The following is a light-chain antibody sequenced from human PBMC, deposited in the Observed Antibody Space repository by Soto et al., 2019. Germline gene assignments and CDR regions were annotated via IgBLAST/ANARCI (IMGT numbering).Light chain of an antibody. J-gene: IGKJ4*01. CDR1: QGVSRK. CDR3: QQYHTWPIT. Sequence: DIVMTQSPATLSVAPGERVTFSCRASQGVSRKLAWYQHKPGQAPRLLISGASTGATGIPARFSGGGSGTEFTLTISSLQSEDCAIYYCQQYHTWPITFGGGTKVDIK. CDR2: GAS. V-gene: IGKV3-15*01.